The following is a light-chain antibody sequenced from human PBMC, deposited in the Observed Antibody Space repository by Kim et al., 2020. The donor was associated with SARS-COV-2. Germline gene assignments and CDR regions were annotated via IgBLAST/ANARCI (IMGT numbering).Light chain of an antibody. J-gene: IGKJ1*01. CDR2: AAS. V-gene: IGKV3-11*01. CDR3: QQGSTWPPWT. Sequence: GERGPQSSGASQSIRGHLDGYQRRAGQAHRDIIYAASKRATGIPARVSGSGSETDFTLASSSREAEDFEVYYCQQGSTWPPWTFDQGTKVDIK. CDR1: QSIRGH.